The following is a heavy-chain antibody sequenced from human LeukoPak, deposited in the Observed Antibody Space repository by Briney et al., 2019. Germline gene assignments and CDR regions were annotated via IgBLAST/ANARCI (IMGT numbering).Heavy chain of an antibody. CDR3: ARSVVLYYFDY. V-gene: IGHV4-59*01. D-gene: IGHD2-2*01. Sequence: SETLSLTCTVSGDSMSNYYWSWIRQPPGEGLEWIGYIYYSGSTSYNPSLKSRVTISEDTSKNQFSLKLSSVTAADTAVYYCARSVVLYYFDYWGQGILVTVSS. CDR1: GDSMSNYY. CDR2: IYYSGST. J-gene: IGHJ4*02.